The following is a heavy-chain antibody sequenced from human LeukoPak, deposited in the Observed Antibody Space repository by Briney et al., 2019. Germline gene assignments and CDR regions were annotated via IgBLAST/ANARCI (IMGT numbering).Heavy chain of an antibody. CDR3: VRLVVIDFYYYYMDV. CDR2: ISSSSSYI. D-gene: IGHD3-16*02. J-gene: IGHJ6*03. CDR1: GFTFSSYS. V-gene: IGHV3-21*04. Sequence: GGSLRLSCAASGFTFSSYSMNWVRQAPGKGLEWVSSISSSSSYIYYADSVKGRFTISRDNAKNSLYLQMNSLRAEDTAFYYCVRLVVIDFYYYYMDVWGQGTTVTVSS.